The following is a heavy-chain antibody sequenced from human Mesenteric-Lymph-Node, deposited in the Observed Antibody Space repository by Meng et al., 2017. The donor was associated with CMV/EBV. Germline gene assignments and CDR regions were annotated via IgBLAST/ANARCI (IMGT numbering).Heavy chain of an antibody. D-gene: IGHD6-19*01. CDR1: CDSVTSAVAY. CDR2: IYRNGRT. CDR3: TRYSRGWYFDS. J-gene: IGHJ4*02. V-gene: IGHV4-61*08. Sequence: CTVSCDSVTSAVAYWSLIRQTPEKGLEFIAYIYRNGRTTYNPSLESRVTMSLDTSRNQFSLKLTSVTAADTAVYFCTRYSRGWYFDSWGQGSLVTVSS.